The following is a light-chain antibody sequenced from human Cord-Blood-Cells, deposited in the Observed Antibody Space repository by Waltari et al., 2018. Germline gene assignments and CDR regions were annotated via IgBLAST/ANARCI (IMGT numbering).Light chain of an antibody. CDR2: DAS. CDR3: QQYNSYSYT. Sequence: EIQMTQSPSTLSASVGDSVTLTCRASQSISSWLAWYQQKPGKAPKLLIYDASSLESGVPSRVSGSGSGTEFTLTISSLQPDDFATYYCQQYNSYSYTFGQGTKLEIK. J-gene: IGKJ2*01. V-gene: IGKV1-5*01. CDR1: QSISSW.